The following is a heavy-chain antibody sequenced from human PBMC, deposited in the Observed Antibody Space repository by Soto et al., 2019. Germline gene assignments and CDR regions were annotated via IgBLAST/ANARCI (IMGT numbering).Heavy chain of an antibody. CDR2: INHSGST. CDR1: GGSFSGYY. Sequence: SETLSLTCAVYGGSFSGYYWSWIRQPPGKGLEWIGEINHSGSTNYNPSLKSRVTISVDTSKNQFSLKLSSVTAADTAVYYCARGLYYYDSSGDAFDIWGQGTMVNVS. V-gene: IGHV4-34*01. D-gene: IGHD3-22*01. J-gene: IGHJ3*02. CDR3: ARGLYYYDSSGDAFDI.